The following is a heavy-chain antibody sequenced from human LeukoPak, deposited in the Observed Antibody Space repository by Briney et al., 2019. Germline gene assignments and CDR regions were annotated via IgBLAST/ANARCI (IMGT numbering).Heavy chain of an antibody. D-gene: IGHD3-3*01. CDR2: INHSGST. J-gene: IGHJ5*02. CDR3: ASLLFTIFGVDPGWFDP. V-gene: IGHV4-34*01. CDR1: GGSFSGYY. Sequence: PSETLSLTCAVYGGSFSGYYWSWIRQPPGKGLEWIGEINHSGSTNYNPSLKSRVTISVDTSKNQFSLKLSSVTAADTAVYYCASLLFTIFGVDPGWFDPWGQGTLVTVSS.